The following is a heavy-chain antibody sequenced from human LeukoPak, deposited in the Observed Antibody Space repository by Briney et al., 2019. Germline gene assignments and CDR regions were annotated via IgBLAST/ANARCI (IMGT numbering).Heavy chain of an antibody. Sequence: PGGSLRLSCAASGFTFSSYSMNWVRQAPGKGLEWVSYISSSSSTIYYADSVKGRFTISRGNAKNSLYLQMNSLRAEDTAVYYCARRGCSGGSCYSHYYYYYMDVWGKGTTVTVSS. CDR1: GFTFSSYS. V-gene: IGHV3-48*01. J-gene: IGHJ6*03. CDR2: ISSSSSTI. D-gene: IGHD2-15*01. CDR3: ARRGCSGGSCYSHYYYYYMDV.